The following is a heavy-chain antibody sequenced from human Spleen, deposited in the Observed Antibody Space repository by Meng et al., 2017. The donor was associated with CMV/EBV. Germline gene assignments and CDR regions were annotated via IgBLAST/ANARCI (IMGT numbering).Heavy chain of an antibody. J-gene: IGHJ4*02. V-gene: IGHV3-23*01. CDR2: ISGSGGST. CDR3: AKIVPAAIPDY. Sequence: GESLKISCEASGFTFSDQDMSWVRQAPGKELEWVSSISGSGGSTYYADSVKGRFTISRDNSKNTLYLQMNSLRAEDTAVYYCAKIVPAAIPDYWGQGTLVTVSS. CDR1: GFTFSDQD. D-gene: IGHD2-2*01.